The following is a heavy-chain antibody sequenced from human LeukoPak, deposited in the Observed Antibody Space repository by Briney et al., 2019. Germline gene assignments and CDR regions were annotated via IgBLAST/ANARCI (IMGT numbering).Heavy chain of an antibody. J-gene: IGHJ4*02. CDR2: ISSSSSTI. CDR3: ARDGAAMAWAPGDSPPHFDY. CDR1: GFTFSSYS. Sequence: PGGSLRLSCAASGFTFSSYSMNWVRQAPGKGLEWVSYISSSSSTIYYADSVKGRFTISRDNAKNSLYLQMNSLRAEDTAVYYCARDGAAMAWAPGDSPPHFDYWGQGTLVTVSS. D-gene: IGHD5-18*01. V-gene: IGHV3-48*01.